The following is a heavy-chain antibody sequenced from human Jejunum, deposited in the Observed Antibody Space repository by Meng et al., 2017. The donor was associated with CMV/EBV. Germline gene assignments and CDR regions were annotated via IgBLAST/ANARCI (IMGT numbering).Heavy chain of an antibody. D-gene: IGHD2-15*01. J-gene: IGHJ4*02. Sequence: APRFAFITYALGAVRPEPGRGRECVSTISVRVTHTHTAESAKGLFSLSRDNSKNTLYLQMNSLRAEDTAVYYCAKDGLVVQPDYWGQGTLVTVSS. CDR1: RFAFITYA. CDR2: ISVRVTHT. CDR3: AKDGLVVQPDY. V-gene: IGHV3-23*01.